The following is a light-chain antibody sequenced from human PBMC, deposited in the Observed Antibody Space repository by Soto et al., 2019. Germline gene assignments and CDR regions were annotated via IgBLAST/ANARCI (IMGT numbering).Light chain of an antibody. J-gene: IGLJ2*01. CDR1: SSDVGSYNL. CDR3: AAWDDSLSGVV. V-gene: IGLV2-23*02. Sequence: QSALTQPASVSGSPGQSITISCTGTSSDVGSYNLVSWYQQHPGKAPKVMIYEVSKRPSGVSNRFSGSKSGNTASLTISGLQAEDEADYYCAAWDDSLSGVVFGGGTKLTVL. CDR2: EVS.